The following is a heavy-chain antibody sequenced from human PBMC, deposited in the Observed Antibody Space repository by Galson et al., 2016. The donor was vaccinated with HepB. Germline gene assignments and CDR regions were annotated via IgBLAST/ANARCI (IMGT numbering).Heavy chain of an antibody. Sequence: SLRLSCAASGFTFSDYGMHWVRQPPGKGLEWVASIWHDGSQKFYADSVTGRFTISRDNSKNTVLVQMNSLRAVDTAVDYCARDASGSRADFDYWGQGIPVTVSS. J-gene: IGHJ4*02. V-gene: IGHV3-33*01. CDR3: ARDASGSRADFDY. CDR1: GFTFSDYG. CDR2: IWHDGSQK. D-gene: IGHD3-10*01.